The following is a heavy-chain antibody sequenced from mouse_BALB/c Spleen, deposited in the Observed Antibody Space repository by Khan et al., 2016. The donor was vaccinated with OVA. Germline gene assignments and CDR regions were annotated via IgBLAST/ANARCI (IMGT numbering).Heavy chain of an antibody. CDR3: ARGSSNSRFAY. CDR1: GYTFTDYA. CDR2: ISTYYGDA. V-gene: IGHV1S137*01. J-gene: IGHJ3*01. D-gene: IGHD2-5*01. Sequence: VQLQESGAELVRPGVSVKISCKGSGYTFTDYAMHWVKQSHAKSLEWIGVISTYYGDADYNQKFKGKATMTVDKSSRTAYMELARLTSEDSAIYYCARGSSNSRFAYWGQGTLVTVSA.